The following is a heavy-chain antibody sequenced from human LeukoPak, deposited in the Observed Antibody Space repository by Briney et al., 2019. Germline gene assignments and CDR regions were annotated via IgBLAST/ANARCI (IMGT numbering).Heavy chain of an antibody. CDR3: ARDFGDLRTDY. CDR1: GGSIRSTVHY. V-gene: IGHV4-39*01. CDR2: SDYSGGT. Sequence: SQTLSPTCTVSGGSIRSTVHYWAWLRQSPGKGLEWIGSSDYSGGTNYNPSLKSRVTVSVDTSKNQFSLKLTSVTAADTAVYYCARDFGDLRTDYWGEGTLVTVSS. J-gene: IGHJ4*02. D-gene: IGHD4-17*01.